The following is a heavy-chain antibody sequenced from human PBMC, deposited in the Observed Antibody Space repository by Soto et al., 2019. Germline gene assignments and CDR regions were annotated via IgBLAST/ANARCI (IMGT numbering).Heavy chain of an antibody. Sequence: GGSLRLSCAAPGFTFDNYAMTWVRQAPGEGLEWVSTITTGGDKTYYGDFVKGRFTVSRDNSRKMVFLQMNRLRVEDTAVYHCVKDWRGNNCPCMDVWGQGTTVTVSS. CDR3: VKDWRGNNCPCMDV. V-gene: IGHV3-23*01. CDR2: ITTGGDKT. J-gene: IGHJ6*02. D-gene: IGHD1-1*01. CDR1: GFTFDNYA.